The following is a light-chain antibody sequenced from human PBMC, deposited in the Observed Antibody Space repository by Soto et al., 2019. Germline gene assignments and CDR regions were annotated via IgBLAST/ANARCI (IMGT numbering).Light chain of an antibody. Sequence: EIVLTQSPGTLSVSPGDRVTLSCRASQSISINLAWYQHKPGQAPRLLIHGASTRATGVPARISGSGSGTEFTLTISSLQAEDFAGYYCQQFRYWPLEFGQGTKVDIK. CDR2: GAS. V-gene: IGKV3D-15*01. CDR1: QSISIN. CDR3: QQFRYWPLE. J-gene: IGKJ2*01.